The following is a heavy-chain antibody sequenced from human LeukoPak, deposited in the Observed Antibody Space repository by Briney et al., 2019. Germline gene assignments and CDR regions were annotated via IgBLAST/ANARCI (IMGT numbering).Heavy chain of an antibody. CDR2: ITGSGAST. D-gene: IGHD3-22*01. V-gene: IGHV3-23*01. CDR1: GFTFNSYA. CDR3: AKDLRMYYYDSTRGYNWFDP. Sequence: PGGSLRLSCAASGFTFNSYAMNWVRQAPGKGLEWVSSITGSGASTYYADSVKGRFTISRDNSKNTLYLQMNSLRAEDTAVYYCAKDLRMYYYDSTRGYNWFDPWGQGTLVTVSS. J-gene: IGHJ5*02.